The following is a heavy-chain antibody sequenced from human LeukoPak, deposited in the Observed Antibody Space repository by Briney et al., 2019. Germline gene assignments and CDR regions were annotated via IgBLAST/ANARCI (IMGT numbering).Heavy chain of an antibody. J-gene: IGHJ4*02. CDR1: GGTFSSYA. D-gene: IGHD2-21*02. V-gene: IGHV1-69*13. CDR2: IIPIFGTA. Sequence: SVKVSCKASGGTFSSYAISWVRQAPGQGLEWMGGIIPIFGTANYAQKFQGRVTITADESTSTAYMELSSLRSEDTAVYYCARDLTSSPYCGGDCYSYFDYWGQGTLVIVSS. CDR3: ARDLTSSPYCGGDCYSYFDY.